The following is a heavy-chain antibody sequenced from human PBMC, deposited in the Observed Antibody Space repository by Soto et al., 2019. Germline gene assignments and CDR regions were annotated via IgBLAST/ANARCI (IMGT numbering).Heavy chain of an antibody. CDR3: ASHFDPFDY. CDR1: GFTFSSYA. V-gene: IGHV3-30-3*01. CDR2: ISYHGSNK. Sequence: GGSLRLSCAASGFTFSSYAMHWVRQAPGKGLEWVAVISYHGSNKYYADSVKGRFTISRDNSKNTLYLQMNSLRAEDTAVYYCASHFDPFDYWGQGTLVTVSS. J-gene: IGHJ4*02. D-gene: IGHD3-3*02.